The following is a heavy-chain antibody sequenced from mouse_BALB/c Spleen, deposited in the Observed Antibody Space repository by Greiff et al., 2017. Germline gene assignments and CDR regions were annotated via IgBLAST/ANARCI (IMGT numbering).Heavy chain of an antibody. Sequence: EVMLVESGGGLVKPGGSLKLSCAASGFTFSSYAMSWVRQTPEKRLEWVASISSGGSTYYPDSVKGRFTISRDNARNILYLQMSSLMSEDTAMYYCARAGITTATYAMDYWGQGTSVTVSS. D-gene: IGHD1-2*01. V-gene: IGHV5-6-5*01. CDR1: GFTFSSYA. J-gene: IGHJ4*01. CDR2: ISSGGST. CDR3: ARAGITTATYAMDY.